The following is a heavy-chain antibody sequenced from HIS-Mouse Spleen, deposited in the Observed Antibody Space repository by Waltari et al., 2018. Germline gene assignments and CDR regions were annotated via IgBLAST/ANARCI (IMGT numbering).Heavy chain of an antibody. J-gene: IGHJ4*02. CDR2: IKQDGSEK. CDR1: GFTFSSSW. D-gene: IGHD6-13*01. CDR3: AREYSSSWYDY. V-gene: IGHV3-7*01. Sequence: EVQLVESGGGLVQPGGSPRLACAASGFTFSSSWMSWVRQAPGKGMEWVANIKQDGSEKYYVDSVKGRFTISRDNAKNSLYLQMNSLRAEDTAVYYCAREYSSSWYDYWGQGTLVTVSS.